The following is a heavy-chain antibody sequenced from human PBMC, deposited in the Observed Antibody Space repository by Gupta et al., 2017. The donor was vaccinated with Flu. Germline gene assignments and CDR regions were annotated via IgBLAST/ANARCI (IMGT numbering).Heavy chain of an antibody. D-gene: IGHD1-1*01. J-gene: IGHJ2*01. Sequence: QLQLQESGPGLVKPSETLSLTCTVSGGSISSSGFHWAWIRQPPGKGLEWIGNIDYSGKTRYSPSRQSRVTISVDTARNKVSMRLSSVTATATAVYYCAIAIDDDNWGRYIALGGLGTMVTVYS. V-gene: IGHV4-39*01. CDR2: IDYSGKT. CDR1: GGSISSSGFH. CDR3: AIAIDDDNWGRYIAL.